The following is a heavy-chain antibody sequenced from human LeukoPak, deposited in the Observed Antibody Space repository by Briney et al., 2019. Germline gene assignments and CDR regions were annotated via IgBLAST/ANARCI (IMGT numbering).Heavy chain of an antibody. V-gene: IGHV3-23*01. CDR2: IGVYDDST. CDR3: VRHFGSSSGEVGY. J-gene: IGHJ4*02. D-gene: IGHD6-6*01. Sequence: GGSLRLSCAASGFTFSSSAMSWVRQAPGRGLQWVTAIGVYDDSTFYADSVKGRFTISRDNSKNTLYLQMNSLRAEDTAVYYCVRHFGSSSGEVGYWGQGTLVTVSS. CDR1: GFTFSSSA.